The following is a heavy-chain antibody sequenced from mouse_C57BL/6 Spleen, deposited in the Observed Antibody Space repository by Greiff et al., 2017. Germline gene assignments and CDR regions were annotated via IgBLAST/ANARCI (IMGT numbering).Heavy chain of an antibody. D-gene: IGHD4-1*01. CDR2: INPNNGGT. CDR1: GYTFTDYN. CDR3: ARVTGSCAMDD. V-gene: IGHV1-18*01. J-gene: IGHJ4*01. Sequence: VQLQQSGPELVRPGASVKIPCKASGYTFTDYNMDWVKQSHGKSLEWIGDINPNNGGTNYNQKFKGKATLTVDKSSSTAYMELRSLTSEDTAVYYCARVTGSCAMDDWGKGTSVTVSS.